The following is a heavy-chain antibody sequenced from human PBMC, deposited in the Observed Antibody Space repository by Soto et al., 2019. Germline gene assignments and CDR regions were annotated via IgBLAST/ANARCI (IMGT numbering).Heavy chain of an antibody. D-gene: IGHD3-10*01. CDR1: GDTFASFG. J-gene: IGHJ4*02. V-gene: IGHV1-18*01. CDR2: ISAYNGNT. Sequence: ASVKVSCKASGDTFASFGFSWVRQAPGQGLEWLGWISAYNGNTHYAQKVRDRVTLTTDTSTNTAYMELRSLTSDDTAVYYCARDQESITDRILQYWGQGTRVTVS. CDR3: ARDQESITDRILQY.